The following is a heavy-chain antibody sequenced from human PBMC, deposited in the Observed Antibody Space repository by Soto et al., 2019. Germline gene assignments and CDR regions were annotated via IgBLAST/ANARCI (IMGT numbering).Heavy chain of an antibody. J-gene: IGHJ6*02. Sequence: QVQLVQSGAEVKKPGSSVKVSCKASGGTFSSYAISWVRQAPGQGLEWMGGIIPIFGTANYAQKFQGRVTITADESTSTAYMELSSLRSEDTAVYYCARSNLPPMDYYSYGMDVWGQGTTVTVSS. CDR1: GGTFSSYA. V-gene: IGHV1-69*01. CDR2: IIPIFGTA. CDR3: ARSNLPPMDYYSYGMDV.